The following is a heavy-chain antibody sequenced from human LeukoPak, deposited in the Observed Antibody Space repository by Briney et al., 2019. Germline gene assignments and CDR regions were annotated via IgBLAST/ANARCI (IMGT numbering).Heavy chain of an antibody. J-gene: IGHJ4*02. Sequence: PGGSLRLSCAASGFTFSSYWMSWVRQAPGKGLEWVANIKQDGSEKYYVDSVKGRFTISRDNAKNSLYLQMNSLRAEDTAVYYCARARGGGYGDFDYWGQGTLVTVSS. CDR1: GFTFSSYW. D-gene: IGHD3-16*01. CDR2: IKQDGSEK. V-gene: IGHV3-7*01. CDR3: ARARGGGYGDFDY.